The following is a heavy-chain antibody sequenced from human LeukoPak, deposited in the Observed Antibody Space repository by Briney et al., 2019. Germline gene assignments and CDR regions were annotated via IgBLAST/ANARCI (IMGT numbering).Heavy chain of an antibody. V-gene: IGHV3-21*01. Sequence: KPGGSLRLSCAAPGFTFSSYSMSWVRQAPGKGLEWVSSISSSSSYIYYSDSVKGRFTISRDSAKNTLYLQMNSLRAEDTAVYFCARVFLVRGVTNHFVDFWGQGTLVTVSS. D-gene: IGHD3-10*01. CDR2: ISSSSSYI. CDR3: ARVFLVRGVTNHFVDF. J-gene: IGHJ4*02. CDR1: GFTFSSYS.